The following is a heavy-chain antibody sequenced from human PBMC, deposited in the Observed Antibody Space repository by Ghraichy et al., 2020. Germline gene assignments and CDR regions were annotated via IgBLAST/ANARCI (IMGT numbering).Heavy chain of an antibody. D-gene: IGHD6-6*01. CDR3: ARDVPPDSSSSISYYYYGMDV. CDR2: TYYRSKWYN. CDR1: GDSVSSNSAA. J-gene: IGHJ6*02. V-gene: IGHV6-1*01. Sequence: SETLSLTCAISGDSVSSNSAAWNWIRQSPSRGLEWLGRTYYRSKWYNDYAVSVKSRITINPDTSKNQFSLQLNSVTPEDTAVYYCARDVPPDSSSSISYYYYGMDVWGQGTTVTVSS.